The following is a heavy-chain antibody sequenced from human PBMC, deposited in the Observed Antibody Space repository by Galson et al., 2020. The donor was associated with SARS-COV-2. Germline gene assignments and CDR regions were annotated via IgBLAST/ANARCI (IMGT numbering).Heavy chain of an antibody. CDR2: ISFDGSNE. V-gene: IGHV3-30*04. CDR1: GFTFRSYA. Sequence: GESLKISCAASGFTFRSYAMHWVRQAPGKGLEWVAVISFDGSNEYYADSVKGRFTISRDNSKNTLYLQMNTLRTEDTAVYYCAKRRDGFDYWGQGTLVTVSS. CDR3: AKRRDGFDY. J-gene: IGHJ4*02.